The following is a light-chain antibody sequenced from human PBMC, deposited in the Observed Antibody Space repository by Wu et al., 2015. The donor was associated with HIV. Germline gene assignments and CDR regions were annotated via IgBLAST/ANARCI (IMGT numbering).Light chain of an antibody. Sequence: AFQLTQSPSSLSASAGDRVTITCRASQAIGSALAWYQQKPGQPPKLLIHEASILESGVPSRFSGSGSGTDFTLTVSTLQPEDFATYFCQQFNTYPLPLLFGQGTKLEIK. J-gene: IGKJ2*01. V-gene: IGKV1-13*02. CDR2: EAS. CDR3: QQFNTYPLPLL. CDR1: QAIGSA.